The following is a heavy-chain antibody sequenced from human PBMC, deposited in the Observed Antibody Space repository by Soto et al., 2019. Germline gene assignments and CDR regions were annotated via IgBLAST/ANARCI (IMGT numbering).Heavy chain of an antibody. V-gene: IGHV4-39*01. CDR2: IYYSGST. CDR1: GGFISSSSYY. D-gene: IGHD6-13*01. J-gene: IGHJ5*02. Sequence: SETLSLTCTVSGGFISSSSYYWGWIRQPPGKGLEWIGSIYYSGSTYYNPSLKSRVTISVDTSKNQFSLKLSSVTAADTAVYYCARHQSHSSSYVDPWGQGTLVTVSS. CDR3: ARHQSHSSSYVDP.